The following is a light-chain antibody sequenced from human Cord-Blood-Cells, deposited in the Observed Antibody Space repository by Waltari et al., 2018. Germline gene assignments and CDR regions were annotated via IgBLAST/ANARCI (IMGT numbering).Light chain of an antibody. CDR1: QSLLHSNGYNY. CDR3: MQALQTPLT. J-gene: IGKJ4*01. V-gene: IGKV2-28*01. CDR2: LGS. Sequence: DLVMTQSPLSLPVTPGEQASISCRSSQSLLHSNGYNYLDWYLQKPGQSPQLLIYLGSNRASGVPDRFSGSGSGTDFTLKISRVEAEDVGVYYCMQALQTPLTFGGGTKVEIK.